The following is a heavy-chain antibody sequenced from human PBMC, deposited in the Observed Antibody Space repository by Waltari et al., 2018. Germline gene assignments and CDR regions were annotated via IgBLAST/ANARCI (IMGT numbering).Heavy chain of an antibody. D-gene: IGHD6-13*01. CDR3: ARGSSWYEYWYFDL. Sequence: EVQLVETGGGLIQPGGSLRLSCAASGFTVSSNYMSWVRQAPGKGLEWVSVIYSGGSTYYADSVKGRVTISRDNSKNTLYLQMNSLRAEDTAVYYCARGSSWYEYWYFDLWGRGTLVTVSS. V-gene: IGHV3-53*02. CDR2: IYSGGST. J-gene: IGHJ2*01. CDR1: GFTVSSNY.